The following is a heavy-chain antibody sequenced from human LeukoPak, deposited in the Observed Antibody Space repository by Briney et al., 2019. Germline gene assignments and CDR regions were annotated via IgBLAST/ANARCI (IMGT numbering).Heavy chain of an antibody. D-gene: IGHD1-26*01. CDR2: INPNSGGT. CDR1: GYTFTGYY. J-gene: IGHJ6*02. V-gene: IGHV1-2*02. CDR3: AAGELLSYYGMDV. Sequence: GASVKVSCKASGYTFTGYYMHWVRQAPGQGLEWMGWINPNSGGTSYAQKFQGRVTMTRDTSISTAYMELSRLRSDDTAVYYCAAGELLSYYGMDVWGQGTTVTVSS.